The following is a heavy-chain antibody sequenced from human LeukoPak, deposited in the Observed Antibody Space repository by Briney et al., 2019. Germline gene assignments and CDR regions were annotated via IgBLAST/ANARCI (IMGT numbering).Heavy chain of an antibody. CDR1: GFTFSSNG. J-gene: IGHJ6*03. CDR2: ISGSGGST. V-gene: IGHV3-23*01. Sequence: GGSLRLSCVASGFTFSSNGMHWVRQAPGKGLEWVSAISGSGGSTYYADSVKGRFTISRDNSKNTLYLQMNSLRAEDTAVYYCAKSRDYGDYYYYMDVWGKGTTVTISS. D-gene: IGHD4-17*01. CDR3: AKSRDYGDYYYYMDV.